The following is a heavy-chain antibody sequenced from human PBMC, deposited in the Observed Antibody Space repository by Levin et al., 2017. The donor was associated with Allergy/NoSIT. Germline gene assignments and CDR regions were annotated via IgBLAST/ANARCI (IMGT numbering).Heavy chain of an antibody. Sequence: SETLSLTCTVSGGSISSYYWSWIRQPPGKGLEWIGYIYYSGSTNYNPSLKSRVTISVDTSKNQFSLKLSSVTAADTAVYYCARRDFWSGYFDYWGQGTLVTVSS. CDR1: GGSISSYY. CDR3: ARRDFWSGYFDY. J-gene: IGHJ4*02. D-gene: IGHD3-3*01. V-gene: IGHV4-59*01. CDR2: IYYSGST.